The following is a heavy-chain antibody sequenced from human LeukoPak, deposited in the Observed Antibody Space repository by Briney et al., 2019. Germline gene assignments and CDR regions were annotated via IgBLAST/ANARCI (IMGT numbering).Heavy chain of an antibody. J-gene: IGHJ4*02. CDR1: GFTFSSYA. CDR2: ISGSGHYT. Sequence: GGSLRLSCEASGFTFSSYAMTWVRQAPGKGLEWVSSISGSGHYTYYTDSVQGRFTISRDNSKNTLYLKMDSLRAEDTAIYYCAKDGQPSTRSYLCTNGICYQDYWGQGTLVTVSS. D-gene: IGHD2-8*01. V-gene: IGHV3-23*01. CDR3: AKDGQPSTRSYLCTNGICYQDY.